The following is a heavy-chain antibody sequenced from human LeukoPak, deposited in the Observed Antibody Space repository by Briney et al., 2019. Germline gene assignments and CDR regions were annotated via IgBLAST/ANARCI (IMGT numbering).Heavy chain of an antibody. CDR1: GYSISSGYY. CDR2: IYHSGST. V-gene: IGHV4-38-2*01. J-gene: IGHJ4*02. CDR3: ARGAGDYYGSGSNIFDY. D-gene: IGHD3-10*01. Sequence: SETLSLTCAVSGYSISSGYYWGWIRQPPGKGLEWIGSIYHSGSTYYNPSLKSRVTMSVDTSKNQFSLKLSSVTAADTAVYYCARGAGDYYGSGSNIFDYWGQGTLVTVSS.